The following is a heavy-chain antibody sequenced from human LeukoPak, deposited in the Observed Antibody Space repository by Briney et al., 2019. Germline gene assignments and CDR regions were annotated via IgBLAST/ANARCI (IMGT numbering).Heavy chain of an antibody. CDR2: ISYDGSNK. CDR3: AKGGTAMVKPGPLMDV. Sequence: GGSLRLSCAASGFTFSSYGMHWVRQAPGKGLEWVAVISYDGSNKYYADSVKGRFTISRDNSKNTLYLQMNSLRAEDTAVYYCAKGGTAMVKPGPLMDVWGKGTTVTVSS. J-gene: IGHJ6*04. V-gene: IGHV3-30*18. D-gene: IGHD5-18*01. CDR1: GFTFSSYG.